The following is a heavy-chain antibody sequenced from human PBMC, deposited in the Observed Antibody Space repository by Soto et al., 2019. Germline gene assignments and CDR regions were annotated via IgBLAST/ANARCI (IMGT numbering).Heavy chain of an antibody. V-gene: IGHV3-7*01. CDR3: AREGYSSSWY. Sequence: GXSLRLSGVASGFTFSSYWMSWVGLAPGKGLEWVANIKQDGSEKYYVDSVKGRFTVSRDNAKNSLYLQMNSLRAEDTAVYYCAREGYSSSWYWGQGTLVTVSS. J-gene: IGHJ4*02. D-gene: IGHD6-13*01. CDR1: GFTFSSYW. CDR2: IKQDGSEK.